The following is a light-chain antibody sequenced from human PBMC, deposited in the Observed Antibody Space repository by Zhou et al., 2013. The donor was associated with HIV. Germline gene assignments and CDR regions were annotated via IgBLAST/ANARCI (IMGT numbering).Light chain of an antibody. CDR2: DAS. V-gene: IGKV1-33*01. Sequence: DIQMTQSPSSLSASVGARVTITCQASQDISKYLNWYQQKPGKAPKLLIYDASNLETGVPSRFSGSGSGTDFTFTISSLQPEDIATYYCQQYDNLPVTFGPGTKVDIK. CDR3: QQYDNLPVT. J-gene: IGKJ3*01. CDR1: QDISKY.